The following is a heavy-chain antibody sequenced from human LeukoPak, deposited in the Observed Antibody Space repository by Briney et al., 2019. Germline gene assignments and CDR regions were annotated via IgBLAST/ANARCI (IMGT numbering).Heavy chain of an antibody. CDR2: IYYSGST. CDR3: AVYNGYSSGWEGMDV. J-gene: IGHJ6*02. V-gene: IGHV4-39*01. Sequence: PSETLSLTCTVSGGSISSSNYYWGWIRQPPGKGLEWIGSIYYSGSTYYNPSLKSRVTISVDTSKNQFSLKLSSVTAADTAVYYCAVYNGYSSGWEGMDVWGQGTTVTVSS. D-gene: IGHD6-19*01. CDR1: GGSISSSNYY.